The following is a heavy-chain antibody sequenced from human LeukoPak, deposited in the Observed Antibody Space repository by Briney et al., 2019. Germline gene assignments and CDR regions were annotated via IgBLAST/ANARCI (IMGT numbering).Heavy chain of an antibody. CDR1: GFTFSNYA. V-gene: IGHV3-23*01. J-gene: IGHJ6*03. CDR3: AKGYVFGDSTFFYYMDV. CDR2: ISGDAFRT. D-gene: IGHD4-17*01. Sequence: GGSLRLSCAASGFTFSNYAMSWVRQSPGKGLEWVSAISGDAFRTFYTDSVKGRFTISRDNSKNTLYLQMNSLRAEDTAVYYCAKGYVFGDSTFFYYMDVWGKGTTVTVSS.